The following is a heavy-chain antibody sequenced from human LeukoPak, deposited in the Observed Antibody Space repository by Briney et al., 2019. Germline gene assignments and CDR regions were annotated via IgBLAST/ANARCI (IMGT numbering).Heavy chain of an antibody. J-gene: IGHJ5*02. D-gene: IGHD6-13*01. CDR3: ARVGQGSSWYSWFDP. CDR2: IYYSGST. Sequence: SETLPLTCTVSGGSISSYYWSWIRQPPGKGLEWIGYIYYSGSTNYNPSRKSRVTISVDTSKNQFSLKLSSVTAADTAVYYCARVGQGSSWYSWFDPWGQGTLVTVSS. V-gene: IGHV4-59*01. CDR1: GGSISSYY.